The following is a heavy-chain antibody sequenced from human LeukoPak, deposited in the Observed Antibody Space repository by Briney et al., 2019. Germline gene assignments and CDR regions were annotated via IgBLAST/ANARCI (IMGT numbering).Heavy chain of an antibody. V-gene: IGHV4-38-2*02. Sequence: SETLSLTCTVSGSSISSAHYWGWIRQSPGKGLEWIGSMYHSGATYCNPSLKGRVTISVDTSKNQFSLKLSSVTAADTAFYYCAKIVTAGYYYFDSWGQGTLVTVSS. CDR1: GSSISSAHY. J-gene: IGHJ4*02. D-gene: IGHD2/OR15-2a*01. CDR3: AKIVTAGYYYFDS. CDR2: MYHSGAT.